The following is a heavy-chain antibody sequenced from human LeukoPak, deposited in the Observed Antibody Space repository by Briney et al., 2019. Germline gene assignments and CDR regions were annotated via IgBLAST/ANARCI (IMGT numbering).Heavy chain of an antibody. J-gene: IGHJ3*02. Sequence: SETLSLTCTVSGGSISSGGYYWSWIRQHPGKGLEWIGYIYYSGSTYYNPSLKSRVTISVDTSKNQFSLKLSSVTAADTAVYYCARVEGLPGSSPAFDIWGQGTMVTVSS. V-gene: IGHV4-31*03. CDR2: IYYSGST. D-gene: IGHD2-2*01. CDR1: GGSISSGGYY. CDR3: ARVEGLPGSSPAFDI.